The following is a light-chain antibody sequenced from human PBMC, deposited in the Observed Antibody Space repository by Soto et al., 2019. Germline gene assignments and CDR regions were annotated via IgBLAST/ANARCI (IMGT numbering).Light chain of an antibody. CDR1: QSISSN. CDR2: GTS. Sequence: EIVMTQSPATLSVSPGERATLSCRASQSISSNLAWYQQKPGQTPRLLIYGTSIRATGVPARFSGSGSGTEFTLTISSLQSEDFAVYYCQHYNNWPLTFGGGTKV. V-gene: IGKV3-15*01. CDR3: QHYNNWPLT. J-gene: IGKJ4*01.